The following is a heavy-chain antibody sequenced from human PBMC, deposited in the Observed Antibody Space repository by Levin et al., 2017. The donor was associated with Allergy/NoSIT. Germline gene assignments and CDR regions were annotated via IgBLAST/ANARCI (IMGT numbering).Heavy chain of an antibody. D-gene: IGHD6-13*01. V-gene: IGHV3-23*01. Sequence: SCAASGFTFSSYAMSWVRQAPGKGLEWVSAISGSGGSTYYADSVKGRFTISRDNSKNTLYLQMNSLRAEDTAVYYCAKGPSSSSWYRFDYWGQGTLVTVSS. CDR3: AKGPSSSSWYRFDY. J-gene: IGHJ4*02. CDR2: ISGSGGST. CDR1: GFTFSSYA.